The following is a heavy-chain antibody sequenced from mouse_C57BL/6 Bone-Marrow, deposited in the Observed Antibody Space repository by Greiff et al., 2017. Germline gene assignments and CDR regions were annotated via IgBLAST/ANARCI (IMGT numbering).Heavy chain of an antibody. V-gene: IGHV14-4*01. CDR1: GFNIKDDY. Sequence: EVKLQESGAELVRPGASVKLSCTASGFNIKDDYMHWVKQRPEQGLEWIGWIDPENGDTEYASKFQGKATIPADTSSNTAYLQLSSLTSEDTAVYYCTTTVVDRYYFDYWGQGTTLTVSS. CDR2: IDPENGDT. J-gene: IGHJ2*01. CDR3: TTTVVDRYYFDY. D-gene: IGHD1-1*01.